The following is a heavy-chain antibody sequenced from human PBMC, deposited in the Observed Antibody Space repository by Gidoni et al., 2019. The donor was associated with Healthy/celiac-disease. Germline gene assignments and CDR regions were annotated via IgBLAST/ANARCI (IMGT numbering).Heavy chain of an antibody. V-gene: IGHV3-15*01. Sequence: EVQLVEPGRGMVKHGGSLRLYCAASGLRVSNAWMSWVRQDPGKGLEWVGRIKSKTDGGTTDYAAPVKGRFTISSDDSKNTLYLQMNSLKTEDTAVYYCTTGIAAAGIYYWGQGTLVTVSS. CDR2: IKSKTDGGTT. CDR1: GLRVSNAW. CDR3: TTGIAAAGIYY. D-gene: IGHD6-13*01. J-gene: IGHJ4*02.